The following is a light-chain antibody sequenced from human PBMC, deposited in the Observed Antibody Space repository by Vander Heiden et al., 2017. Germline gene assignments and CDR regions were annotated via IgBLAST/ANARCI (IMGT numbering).Light chain of an antibody. CDR1: SPNIGAGYD. CDR2: GNS. V-gene: IGLV1-40*01. Sequence: QSVLTQPPSVSGAPGQRVTISCTGSSPNIGAGYDEHWYQQLPGTAPKLLIYGNSSRPSGVPDRFSGSKSGTSASLAITELQAEDEADYYCQSYDSSLSGSVVFGGGTKLTVL. CDR3: QSYDSSLSGSVV. J-gene: IGLJ2*01.